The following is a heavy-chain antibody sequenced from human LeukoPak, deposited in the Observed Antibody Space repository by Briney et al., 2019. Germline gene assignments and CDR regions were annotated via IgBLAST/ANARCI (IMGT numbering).Heavy chain of an antibody. CDR1: GYSFTMYW. Sequence: GESLKISCKGSGYSFTMYWIAWVRQMPGKGLEWMGIIYPGDSDTRYSPSFQGQVTISADKSISTAYLQWSSLKASDTAMYYCATGTGTTYYYYYYGMDVWGQGTKVTVS. CDR2: IYPGDSDT. J-gene: IGHJ6*02. CDR3: ATGTGTTYYYYYYGMDV. D-gene: IGHD1-7*01. V-gene: IGHV5-51*01.